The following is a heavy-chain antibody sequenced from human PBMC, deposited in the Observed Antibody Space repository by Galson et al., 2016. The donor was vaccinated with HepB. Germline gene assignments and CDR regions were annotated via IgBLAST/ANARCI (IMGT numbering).Heavy chain of an antibody. CDR3: ARDLESAWYGIDY. J-gene: IGHJ4*02. V-gene: IGHV1-3*01. D-gene: IGHD6-19*01. CDR2: INAGSGNT. Sequence: SVKVSCKASGYTFTSSAMHWVRQAPGQRLEWMGWINAGSGNTNYSQKFQGRVTITRDTSASTVYMELSSLRSEDTALYYCARDLESAWYGIDYWGQGTLVTVSS. CDR1: GYTFTSSA.